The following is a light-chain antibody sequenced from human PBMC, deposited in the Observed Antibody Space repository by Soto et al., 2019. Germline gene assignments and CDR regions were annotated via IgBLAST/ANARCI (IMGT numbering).Light chain of an antibody. CDR2: GAS. V-gene: IGKV3-20*01. J-gene: IGKJ2*01. CDR3: QQYGSSPPYT. Sequence: EIVLTQSPGTLPLSPGERATLSCRASHSVSSTYLAWYQQKPGQAPRLLIYGASSRATGIPDRFSGSGSGTDFTLTINRLEPEDFAVYYCQQYGSSPPYTFGQGTKLEIK. CDR1: HSVSSTY.